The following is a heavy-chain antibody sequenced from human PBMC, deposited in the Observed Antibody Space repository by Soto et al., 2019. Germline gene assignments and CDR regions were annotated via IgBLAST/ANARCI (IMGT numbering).Heavy chain of an antibody. CDR1: GYTFTSYY. CDR2: FNPTGDTA. J-gene: IGHJ6*02. V-gene: IGHV1-46*01. D-gene: IGHD5-18*01. CDR3: ARGGRIVDTGIGYYYYHAMDV. Sequence: ASVKVSCKASGYTFTSYYIHWVRQSPGQGLEWMGIFNPTGDTASYAQKLQGRVTMTRDTSTGTAYMELGSLRSEDTAVYYCARGGRIVDTGIGYYYYHAMDVWGQGTTVTVSS.